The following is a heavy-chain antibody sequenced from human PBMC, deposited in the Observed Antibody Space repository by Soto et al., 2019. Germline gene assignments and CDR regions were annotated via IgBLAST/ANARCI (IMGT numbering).Heavy chain of an antibody. CDR2: IIPIFGTA. V-gene: IGHV1-69*12. CDR3: ARDGGVYDYSPFDY. D-gene: IGHD4-4*01. J-gene: IGHJ4*02. Sequence: QVQLVQSGAEVKKPGSSVKVSCKASGGTFSSYAISWVRQAPGQGLEWMGGIIPIFGTANYAQKFQGRVTITADQTTSTAYMELRSLRSEDTAVYYCARDGGVYDYSPFDYWGQGTLVTVSS. CDR1: GGTFSSYA.